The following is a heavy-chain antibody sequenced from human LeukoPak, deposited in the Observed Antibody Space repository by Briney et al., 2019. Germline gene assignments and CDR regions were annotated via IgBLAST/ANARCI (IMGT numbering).Heavy chain of an antibody. V-gene: IGHV4-4*07. CDR3: AQSSGNQYSFDY. D-gene: IGHD1-14*01. CDR1: GVSISSYY. J-gene: IGHJ4*02. CDR2: IYTSGST. Sequence: SETLSLTCTVSGVSISSYYWSWIRQPAGKELEWIWRIYTSGSTNYNPSLKSRGTMSVDTSKNQFSLKLSSVTAADTAVYYCAQSSGNQYSFDYWGQGTLVTVSS.